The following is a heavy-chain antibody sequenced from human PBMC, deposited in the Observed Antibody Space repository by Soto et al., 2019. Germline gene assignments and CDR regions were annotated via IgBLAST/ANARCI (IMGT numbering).Heavy chain of an antibody. V-gene: IGHV1-18*01. CDR3: VNDRDRNSLPSRDV. D-gene: IGHD3-16*01. Sequence: QVHLVQSGAEVKKPGASVNVSCKTSGYTFTRNGISWVRQAPGQDLEWMGWISPNSGNTKYAQKLQGRVIMTTDTSTGTAYMDLRSLRSEDTAVCLCVNDRDRNSLPSRDVWGSGTRVSVSS. CDR2: ISPNSGNT. J-gene: IGHJ6*04. CDR1: GYTFTRNG.